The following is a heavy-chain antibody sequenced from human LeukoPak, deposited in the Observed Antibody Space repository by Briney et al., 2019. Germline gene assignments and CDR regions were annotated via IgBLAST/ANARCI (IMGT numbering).Heavy chain of an antibody. J-gene: IGHJ4*02. CDR3: ARGPILSHLFDY. V-gene: IGHV4-34*01. D-gene: IGHD2-21*01. Sequence: PPETLSLTCAVYGGSFSGYYWSWIRQPPGKGLEWIGEINHSGSTNYNPSLKSRVTISVDTSKNQFSLKLSSVTAADTAVYYCARGPILSHLFDYWGQGTLVTVSS. CDR2: INHSGST. CDR1: GGSFSGYY.